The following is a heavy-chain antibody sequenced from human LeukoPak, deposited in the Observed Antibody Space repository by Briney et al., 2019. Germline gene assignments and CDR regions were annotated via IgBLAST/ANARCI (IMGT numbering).Heavy chain of an antibody. D-gene: IGHD3-22*01. V-gene: IGHV3-23*01. CDR3: ARAPYSDRSGYFEVEYFDY. J-gene: IGHJ4*02. CDR2: ISGSGGRT. CDR1: GFTFSSYA. Sequence: GGALRLSCAASGFTFSSYAMSWVRQAPGGGLEWVSSISGSGGRTYYADSVKGRFTSSRDNPKNTLYLQMNSLGSEGTAVYYCARAPYSDRSGYFEVEYFDYWGQGTIVIVSS.